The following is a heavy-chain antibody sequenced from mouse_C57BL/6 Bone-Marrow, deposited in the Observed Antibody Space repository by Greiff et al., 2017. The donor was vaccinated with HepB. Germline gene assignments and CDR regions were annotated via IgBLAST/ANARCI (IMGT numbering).Heavy chain of an antibody. V-gene: IGHV5-4*03. D-gene: IGHD2-1*01. J-gene: IGHJ3*01. CDR1: GFTFSSYA. CDR3: ARVGNPGWFAY. Sequence: EVKLVESGGGLVKPGGSLKLSCAASGFTFSSYAMSWVRQTPEKRLEWVATISDGGSYTYYPDNVKGRFTISRDNAKNNLYLQMSHLKSEDTAMYYCARVGNPGWFAYWGQGTLVTVSA. CDR2: ISDGGSYT.